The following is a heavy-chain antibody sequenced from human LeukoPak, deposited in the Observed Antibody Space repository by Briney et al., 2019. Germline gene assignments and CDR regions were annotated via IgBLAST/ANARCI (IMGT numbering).Heavy chain of an antibody. V-gene: IGHV3-49*04. CDR1: GFTVGDYG. J-gene: IGHJ4*02. Sequence: GGSLRLSCTASGFTVGDYGMTWVRQAPGKGLEWISFIRSKAYGATTEYAASVKGRLTISIDDSKRTVYQQKTSLKNADTAMYSCPRCDEELIDYWGQGTLVTVSS. CDR2: IRSKAYGATT. CDR3: PRCDEELIDY. D-gene: IGHD1-26*01.